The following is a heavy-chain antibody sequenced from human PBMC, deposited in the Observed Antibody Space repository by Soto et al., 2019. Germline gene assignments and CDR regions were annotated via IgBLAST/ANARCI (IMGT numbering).Heavy chain of an antibody. CDR3: ARQLGSACYYY. CDR1: GFTFSAYT. D-gene: IGHD2-2*01. Sequence: EVQLVESGGGLVKPGGSLRLSCAVSGFTFSAYTMNWVRQAPGKGLEWVSSITYDSAYIYYADSVKGRFTISRDNAKNSLYLQMNSLRAEDTAVYYCARQLGSACYYYWGQGILVTVSS. J-gene: IGHJ4*02. CDR2: ITYDSAYI. V-gene: IGHV3-21*01.